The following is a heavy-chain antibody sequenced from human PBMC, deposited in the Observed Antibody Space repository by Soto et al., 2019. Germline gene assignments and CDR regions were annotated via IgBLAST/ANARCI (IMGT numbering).Heavy chain of an antibody. V-gene: IGHV1-18*01. D-gene: IGHD3-10*01. J-gene: IGHJ4*02. Sequence: QGQLVQSGAEVKKPWASVKVSCMASGYTFTSYGISWVRQAPGQGPEWMGWISAYNGNTNYAQKHQGRVTMTTDTSTSTAYMEMRSLRSDDTAVYYCAREVPGPMVRGVSDYWGQGTLVTVSS. CDR2: ISAYNGNT. CDR3: AREVPGPMVRGVSDY. CDR1: GYTFTSYG.